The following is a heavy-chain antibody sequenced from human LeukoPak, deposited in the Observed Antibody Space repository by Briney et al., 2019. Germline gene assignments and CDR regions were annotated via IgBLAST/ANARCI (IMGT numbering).Heavy chain of an antibody. CDR1: GYTFTSYG. V-gene: IGHV1-18*01. CDR2: ISTYNGNT. J-gene: IGHJ4*02. Sequence: ASVKVSCKASGYTFTSYGISWVRQAPGQGLEWMGWISTYNGNTNFAQKLKGRVTMTTDTSTSTVYMELSSLRSEDTAVYYCARARYPDSSGYYYFGYWGQGTLVTVSS. D-gene: IGHD3-22*01. CDR3: ARARYPDSSGYYYFGY.